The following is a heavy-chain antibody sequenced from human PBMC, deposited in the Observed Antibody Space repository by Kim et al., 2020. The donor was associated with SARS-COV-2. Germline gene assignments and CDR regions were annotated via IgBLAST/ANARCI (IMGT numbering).Heavy chain of an antibody. J-gene: IGHJ3*02. CDR1: GFTFSSYW. CDR2: IKQDGSEK. D-gene: IGHD2-2*01. CDR3: ARARGYQLLFWVAYAFDI. V-gene: IGHV3-7*01. Sequence: GGSLRLSCAASGFTFSSYWMSWVRQAPGKGLEWVANIKQDGSEKYYVDSVKGRFTISRDNAKNSLYLQMNSLRAEDTAVYYCARARGYQLLFWVAYAFDIWGQGTMVTVSS.